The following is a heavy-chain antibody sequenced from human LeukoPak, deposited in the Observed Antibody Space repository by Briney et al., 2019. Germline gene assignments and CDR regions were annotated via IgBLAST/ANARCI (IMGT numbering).Heavy chain of an antibody. J-gene: IGHJ4*02. V-gene: IGHV4-59*01. CDR2: IYYSGST. D-gene: IGHD3-22*01. CDR1: GGSISSYY. CDR3: ASGVLNYYDSSGHPYYFDY. Sequence: SETLSLTCTVSGGSISSYYWSWIRQPPGKGLEWSGYIYYSGSTNYNPSLTRRVTISVDSSKNQFTLKLSSVTAADTAVYYCASGVLNYYDSSGHPYYFDYWGQGTLVTVSS.